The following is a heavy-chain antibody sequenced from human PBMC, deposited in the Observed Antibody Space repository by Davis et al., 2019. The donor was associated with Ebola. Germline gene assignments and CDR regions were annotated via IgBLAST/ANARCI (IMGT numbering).Heavy chain of an antibody. CDR1: GFTFDDYT. V-gene: IGHV3-43*01. J-gene: IGHJ6*02. Sequence: PGGSLRLSCAASGFTFDDYTMHWVRQAPGKGLEWVSLICWDGGSTYYADSVKGRFTISRDNSKNSLYLQMNSLRTEDTALYYCAKDIRGYSYHSYYYYYGMDVWGQGTTVTVSS. CDR2: ICWDGGST. CDR3: AKDIRGYSYHSYYYYYGMDV. D-gene: IGHD5-18*01.